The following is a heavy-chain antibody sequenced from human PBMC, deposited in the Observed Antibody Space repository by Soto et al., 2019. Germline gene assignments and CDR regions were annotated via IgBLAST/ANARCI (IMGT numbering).Heavy chain of an antibody. V-gene: IGHV3-48*02. J-gene: IGHJ5*02. CDR1: GFTFGSYS. Sequence: PGGSLRLSCAASGFTFGSYSMNWVGQAPGKGLEWVSYISSSSSTIYYADSVKGRFTISRDNAKNSLYLQMNSLRDEDTAVYYCAREARFLEPLSPTCVPPSAHGTPVTVCS. CDR2: ISSSSSTI. D-gene: IGHD3-3*01. CDR3: AREARFLEPLSPTCVPP.